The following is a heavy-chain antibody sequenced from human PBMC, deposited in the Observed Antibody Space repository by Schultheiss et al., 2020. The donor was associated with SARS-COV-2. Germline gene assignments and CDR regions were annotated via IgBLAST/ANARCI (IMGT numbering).Heavy chain of an antibody. D-gene: IGHD2-21*01. CDR1: GFTFSSYG. CDR3: ARDGGDGYALGYDY. V-gene: IGHV3-21*01. CDR2: ISGSGGST. Sequence: GGSLRLSCAASGFTFSSYGMHWVRQAPGKGLEWVSAISGSGGSTYYADSVKGRFTISRDNAKNSLYLQMNSLRAEDTAVYYCARDGGDGYALGYDYWGQGTLVTVSS. J-gene: IGHJ4*02.